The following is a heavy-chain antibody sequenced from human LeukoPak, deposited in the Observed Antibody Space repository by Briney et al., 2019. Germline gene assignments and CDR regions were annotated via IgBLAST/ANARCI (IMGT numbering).Heavy chain of an antibody. CDR2: IIPLFGTT. Sequence: SVKVSCKASGGTFSRYAISWVRQAPGQGLEWMGGIIPLFGTTNYAQKFQDRVTITADESTSTAYMELSSLRSEDTAVYYCARGPVGPTPEGGDVIYYYMDVWGKGTTVTISS. V-gene: IGHV1-69*13. CDR3: ARGPVGPTPEGGDVIYYYMDV. CDR1: GGTFSRYA. D-gene: IGHD3-16*01. J-gene: IGHJ6*03.